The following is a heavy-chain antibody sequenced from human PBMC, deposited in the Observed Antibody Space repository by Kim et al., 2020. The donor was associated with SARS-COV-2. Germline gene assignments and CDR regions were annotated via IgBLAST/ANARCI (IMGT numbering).Heavy chain of an antibody. D-gene: IGHD5-18*01. J-gene: IGHJ4*02. CDR1: GYTFTSVA. V-gene: IGHV7-4-1*02. Sequence: ASVKVSCKASGYTFTSVAINWVRQAPGQGLEWMGWINTNTGIPTYALGFSGRFVFSLDTSASTAYLQINNLETEDTAVYYCARDGDGQLNYSFDFWGQGT. CDR2: INTNTGIP. CDR3: ARDGDGQLNYSFDF.